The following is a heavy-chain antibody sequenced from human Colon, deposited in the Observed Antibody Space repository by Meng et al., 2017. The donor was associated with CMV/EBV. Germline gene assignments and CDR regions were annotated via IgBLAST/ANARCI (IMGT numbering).Heavy chain of an antibody. V-gene: IGHV3-23*03. CDR2: LYSGNTT. Sequence: GGSLRLSCEASGFTFSAYTMNWVRQTPGKGLEWVALLYSGNTTKYADSVTGRFTISRDSSKNTLYLQMNNVRPEDTAIYYCARGRRYCTSDSCYIFDSWGQGTLVTVSS. D-gene: IGHD2-2*02. CDR1: GFTFSAYT. J-gene: IGHJ4*02. CDR3: ARGRRYCTSDSCYIFDS.